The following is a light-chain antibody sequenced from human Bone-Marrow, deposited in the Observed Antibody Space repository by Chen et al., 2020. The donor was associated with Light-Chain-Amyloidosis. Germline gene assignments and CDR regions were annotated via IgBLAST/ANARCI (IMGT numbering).Light chain of an antibody. CDR1: QSVSIN. Sequence: EIVMTQSPATLSVSPGERATLSCRASQSVSINLAWYQQKPGQAPRLLIYGASTRATGIPARFSGSGYGTEFTLTISSLQSEDFAVYYCQHYNNWPTRTFGQGTKVEIK. J-gene: IGKJ1*01. CDR2: GAS. CDR3: QHYNNWPTRT. V-gene: IGKV3-15*01.